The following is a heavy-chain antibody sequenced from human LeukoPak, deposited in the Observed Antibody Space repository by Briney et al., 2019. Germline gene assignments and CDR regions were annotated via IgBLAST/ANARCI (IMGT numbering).Heavy chain of an antibody. J-gene: IGHJ3*02. CDR3: ASLGYCSSTSCSYDAFDI. CDR1: GYTFTSYY. D-gene: IGHD2-2*01. CDR2: INPSGGST. V-gene: IGHV1-46*01. Sequence: ASVKVSCKASGYTFTSYYMHWVRQAPGQGLEWMGIINPSGGSTSYAQKFQGRVTMTRDMSTSTVYMELSSLRPEDTAVYYCASLGYCSSTSCSYDAFDIWGQGTMVTVSS.